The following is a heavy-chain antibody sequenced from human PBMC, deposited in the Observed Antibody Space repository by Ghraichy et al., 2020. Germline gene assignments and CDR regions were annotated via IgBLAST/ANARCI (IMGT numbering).Heavy chain of an antibody. J-gene: IGHJ4*02. CDR2: IRFDGSNK. CDR3: AKDRSNDWWGFADY. V-gene: IGHV3-30*02. CDR1: GFIFSNYG. D-gene: IGHD2-8*02. Sequence: RGSLRLSCAASGFIFSNYGMHWVRQAPGKGLEWVAFIRFDGSNKFYADSVKGRFTISRDHSRNTVSLQMNSLRAEDTAVYYCAKDRSNDWWGFADYWGQGTLVTVSS.